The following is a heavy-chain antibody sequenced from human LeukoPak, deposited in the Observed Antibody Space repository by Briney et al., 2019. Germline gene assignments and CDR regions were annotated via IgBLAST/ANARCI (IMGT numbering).Heavy chain of an antibody. V-gene: IGHV3-9*01. D-gene: IGHD2-21*01. CDR3: AKGLLRYYYYGMDV. CDR1: GFTFDDYA. CDR2: ISWNSGSI. J-gene: IGHJ6*02. Sequence: PGGSLRLSCAASGFTFDDYAMHWVRQAPGKGLEWASGISWNSGSIGYADSVKGRFTISRDNAKNSLYLQMNSLRAEDTALYYCAKGLLRYYYYGMDVWGQGTTVTVSS.